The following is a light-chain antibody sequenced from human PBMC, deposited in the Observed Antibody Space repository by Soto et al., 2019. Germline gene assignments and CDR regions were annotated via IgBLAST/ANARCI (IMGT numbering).Light chain of an antibody. J-gene: IGKJ1*01. CDR2: GAS. V-gene: IGKV3-20*01. Sequence: EIVLTQSPGTLSLSPGERATLSCRASQSVSSSYLAWYKQKPGQAPRLLFYGASRRATGIPDRFSGSGSGTDFTLTISRLEPEDFAVYYCQQHGSAPPTFGQGTKVEIK. CDR3: QQHGSAPPT. CDR1: QSVSSSY.